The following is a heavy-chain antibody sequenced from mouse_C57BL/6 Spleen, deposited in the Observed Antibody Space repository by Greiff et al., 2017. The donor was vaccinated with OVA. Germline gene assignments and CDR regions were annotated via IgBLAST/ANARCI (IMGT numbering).Heavy chain of an antibody. CDR3: ARGGVTGSAWFAY. CDR2: IYPGSGST. Sequence: QVQLQQSGAELVKPGASVKMSCKASGYTFTSYWITWVKQRPGQGLEWIGDIYPGSGSTNYNEKFKSKATLTVDTSSSTAYMQLSGLTSEDSAVYYCARGGVTGSAWFAYWGQGTLVTVSA. D-gene: IGHD4-1*01. CDR1: GYTFTSYW. V-gene: IGHV1-55*01. J-gene: IGHJ3*01.